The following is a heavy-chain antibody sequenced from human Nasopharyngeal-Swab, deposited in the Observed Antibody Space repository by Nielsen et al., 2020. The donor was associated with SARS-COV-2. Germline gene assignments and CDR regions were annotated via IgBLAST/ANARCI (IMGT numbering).Heavy chain of an antibody. J-gene: IGHJ6*02. V-gene: IGHV4-39*01. Sequence: GSLRLSCTVSGGSISSSSYYWGWIRQPQGQGREWIGSIYYSGSTYYNPSLKSRVTISVDTSKNQFSLKLSTVTAADTAVYYCARHPFYYGMDVWGQGTTVTVSS. CDR2: IYYSGST. CDR1: GGSISSSSYY. CDR3: ARHPFYYGMDV.